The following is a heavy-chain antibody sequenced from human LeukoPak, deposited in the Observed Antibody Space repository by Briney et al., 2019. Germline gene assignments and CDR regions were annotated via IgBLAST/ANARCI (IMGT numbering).Heavy chain of an antibody. CDR2: ISYDGSDK. D-gene: IGHD6-13*01. Sequence: GGSLRLSCAASGFTFSRYGMHWVRQAPGKGLEWMTVISYDGSDKKYTDSVKGRFTISRDNSKNTLYLQVNSLRAEDTAVYYCAKDQYISAAGYYFDYWGQGTLVTVSS. V-gene: IGHV3-30*18. CDR3: AKDQYISAAGYYFDY. CDR1: GFTFSRYG. J-gene: IGHJ4*02.